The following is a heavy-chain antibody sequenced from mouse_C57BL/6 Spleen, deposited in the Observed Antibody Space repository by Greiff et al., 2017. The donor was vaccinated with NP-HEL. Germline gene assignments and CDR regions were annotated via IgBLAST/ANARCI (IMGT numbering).Heavy chain of an antibody. Sequence: QVQLQQSGAELVRPGASVTLSCKASGYTFTDYEMHWVKQTPVHGLEWIGAIDPETGGTAYNQKFKGKAILTADKSSSTAYMELRSLTSEDSAVYYGTRRAAYGSSTGFAYWGQGTLVTVSA. V-gene: IGHV1-15*01. D-gene: IGHD1-1*01. CDR3: TRRAAYGSSTGFAY. J-gene: IGHJ3*01. CDR1: GYTFTDYE. CDR2: IDPETGGT.